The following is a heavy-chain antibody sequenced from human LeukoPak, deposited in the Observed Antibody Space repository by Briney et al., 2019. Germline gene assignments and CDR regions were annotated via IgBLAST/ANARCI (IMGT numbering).Heavy chain of an antibody. CDR1: GGTFSSYA. J-gene: IGHJ4*02. Sequence: GASVKVSCKASGGTFSSYAISWVRQAPGQGLEWMGGIIPIFGTANYAQKFQGRVTITTDESTSTAYMELSSLRSEDTAVYYCAREGYCTNGVCYTGHYFDYWGQGTLVTVSS. D-gene: IGHD2-8*01. CDR3: AREGYCTNGVCYTGHYFDY. CDR2: IIPIFGTA. V-gene: IGHV1-69*05.